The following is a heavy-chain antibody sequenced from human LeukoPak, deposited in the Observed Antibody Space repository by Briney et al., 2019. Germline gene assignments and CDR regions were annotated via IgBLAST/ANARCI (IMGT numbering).Heavy chain of an antibody. CDR1: GFTFSNYW. CDR3: ARTKNSGYYYDYFDY. D-gene: IGHD3-22*01. CDR2: IRQDGSEK. J-gene: IGHJ4*02. Sequence: GGSLRLSCAAYGFTFSNYWMSWVRQAPGKGLEWVANIRQDGSEKYYVDSVKGRFTISRDNAKNSLYLHMNSLRAEDTAVYYCARTKNSGYYYDYFDYWGQGTLVTVSS. V-gene: IGHV3-7*01.